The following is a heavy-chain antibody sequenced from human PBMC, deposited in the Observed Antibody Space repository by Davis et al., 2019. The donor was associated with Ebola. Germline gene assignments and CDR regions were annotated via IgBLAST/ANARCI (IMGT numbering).Heavy chain of an antibody. Sequence: SETLSLSCAVYGGSFSGYYWSWIRQPPGKGLEWIGEINHSGSTNYNPSLKSRVTISVDTSKNQFSLKLSSVTAADTAVYCCARGGIQLWLMDYYYYGMDVWGQGTTVTVSS. CDR2: INHSGST. CDR3: ARGGIQLWLMDYYYYGMDV. V-gene: IGHV4-34*01. J-gene: IGHJ6*02. D-gene: IGHD5-18*01. CDR1: GGSFSGYY.